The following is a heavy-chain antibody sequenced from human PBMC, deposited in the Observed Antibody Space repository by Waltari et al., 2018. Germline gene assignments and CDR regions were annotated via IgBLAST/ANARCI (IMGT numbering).Heavy chain of an antibody. CDR1: GFSFGTYN. Sequence: EVQLVESGGGLVKPGGSLRRSCAASGFSFGTYNFNWVRQAPGKGLEWVSSNSSTSSYIYYADSVKGRFTISRDNANNSLYLQMSSLRAEDTAIYYCARDSARNYDYISGGHAFDIWGQGTMITVSS. D-gene: IGHD3-16*01. J-gene: IGHJ3*02. V-gene: IGHV3-21*02. CDR2: NSSTSSYI. CDR3: ARDSARNYDYISGGHAFDI.